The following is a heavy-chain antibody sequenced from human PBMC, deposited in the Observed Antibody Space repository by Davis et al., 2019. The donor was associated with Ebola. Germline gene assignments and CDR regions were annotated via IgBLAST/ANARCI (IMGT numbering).Heavy chain of an antibody. Sequence: AASVKVSCKVSGYTLTEFSMHWVRQAPGKGLEWMGGFDPEDGETIYAQKFQGRVTMTEDTSTDTAYMELSSLRSDDTAVYYCARDPSNYYDSSGYWVYWGQGTLVTVSS. J-gene: IGHJ4*02. V-gene: IGHV1-24*01. CDR1: GYTLTEFS. CDR3: ARDPSNYYDSSGYWVY. CDR2: FDPEDGET. D-gene: IGHD3-22*01.